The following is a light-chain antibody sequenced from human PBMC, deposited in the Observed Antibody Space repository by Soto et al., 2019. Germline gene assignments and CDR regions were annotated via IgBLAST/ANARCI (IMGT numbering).Light chain of an antibody. CDR1: QSLSSNF. V-gene: IGKV3-20*01. J-gene: IGKJ1*01. Sequence: EIVLTQSPGTLSLFPGDRATLSCRASQSLSSNFLAWYQQKPGQAPSLLIYGASRRATDIPDRFSGSGSGTDFTLTITRLEPADFAVYFCQQYDTFPRTFGQGTKVEIQ. CDR3: QQYDTFPRT. CDR2: GAS.